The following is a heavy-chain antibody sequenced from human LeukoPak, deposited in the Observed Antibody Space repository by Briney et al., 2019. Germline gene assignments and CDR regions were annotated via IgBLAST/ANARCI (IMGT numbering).Heavy chain of an antibody. Sequence: SETLSLTCAVYGGSFSGYYWSWIRQPPGKGLEWIGEINHSGCTNYNPSLKSRVTISVDTSKNQFSLKLSSVTAADTAVYYCARHETDYDSSGYYYGLGSYFDYWGQGTLVTVSS. D-gene: IGHD3-22*01. V-gene: IGHV4-34*01. CDR1: GGSFSGYY. J-gene: IGHJ4*02. CDR3: ARHETDYDSSGYYYGLGSYFDY. CDR2: INHSGCT.